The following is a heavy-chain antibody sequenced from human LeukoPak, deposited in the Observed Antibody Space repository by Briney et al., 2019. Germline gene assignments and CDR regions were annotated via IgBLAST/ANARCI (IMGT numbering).Heavy chain of an antibody. J-gene: IGHJ4*02. CDR2: IYYGGST. CDR1: GGSISSTSYS. Sequence: NPSETLSLTCNVSGGSISSTSYSWGWIRQPPGKGLEWIGSIYYGGSTYYNPSLKSRVTISVDTSKNQFSLKLSSVTAADTAVDYCARGGGGDIVVVPAALDYWGQGTLVTVSS. V-gene: IGHV4-39*01. D-gene: IGHD2-2*01. CDR3: ARGGGGDIVVVPAALDY.